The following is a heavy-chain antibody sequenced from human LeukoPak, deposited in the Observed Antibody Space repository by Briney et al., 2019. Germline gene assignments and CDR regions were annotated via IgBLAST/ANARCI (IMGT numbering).Heavy chain of an antibody. Sequence: SETLSLTCTVSGGSISSGGYYWSWIRQHPGKGLEWIGYIYYSGSTYYNPSLKSRVTISVDTSKNQFSLKLSSVTAADTAVHYCARFDYGDTGLFDYWGQGTLVTVSS. CDR3: ARFDYGDTGLFDY. CDR2: IYYSGST. D-gene: IGHD4-17*01. V-gene: IGHV4-31*03. CDR1: GGSISSGGYY. J-gene: IGHJ4*02.